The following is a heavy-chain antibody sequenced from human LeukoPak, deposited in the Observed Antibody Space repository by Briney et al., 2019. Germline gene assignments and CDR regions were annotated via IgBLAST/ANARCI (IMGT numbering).Heavy chain of an antibody. J-gene: IGHJ4*02. Sequence: GGSLRLSCAASGFTFSTYSMNWVRQAPGTGLEWVSYISRSGSTISYADSVKGRFTISRDNAKNSLYLQMNSLRAEDTAVYYCARGPWIQLWSFDHWGQGTLVTVSS. CDR3: ARGPWIQLWSFDH. CDR2: ISRSGSTI. CDR1: GFTFSTYS. D-gene: IGHD5-18*01. V-gene: IGHV3-48*04.